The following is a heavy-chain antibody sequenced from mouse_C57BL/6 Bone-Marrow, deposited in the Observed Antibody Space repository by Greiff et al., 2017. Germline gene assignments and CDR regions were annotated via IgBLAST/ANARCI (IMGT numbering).Heavy chain of an antibody. V-gene: IGHV1-4*01. CDR3: ARGLYFDY. CDR1: GYTFTSYT. CDR2: INPSSGYT. Sequence: VQLQQSGDELARPGASVKMSCKASGYTFTSYTMHWVKQRPGQGLEWIGYINPSSGYTKYNQKFKDKATLTADKSSSTAYMQLSSLTSDDSAVYYCARGLYFDYWGQGTTLTVSS. J-gene: IGHJ2*01. D-gene: IGHD3-1*01.